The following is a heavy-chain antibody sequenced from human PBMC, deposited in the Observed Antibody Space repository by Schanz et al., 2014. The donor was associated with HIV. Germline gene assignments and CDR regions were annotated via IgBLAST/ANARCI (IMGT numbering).Heavy chain of an antibody. Sequence: QVQLVESGGGVVQPGKSLRLSCMASGFTSSSYAMYWAHQAPGKGLEWGAFITYDGSIKKHADSVKGRFTISRDNSKKTLHLQMNSLRPEDTAVYYCSTDIAVAGRGGMDLWGQGTTVTVAS. J-gene: IGHJ6*02. CDR1: GFTSSSYA. V-gene: IGHV3-30-3*01. CDR2: ITYDGSIK. D-gene: IGHD6-19*01. CDR3: STDIAVAGRGGMDL.